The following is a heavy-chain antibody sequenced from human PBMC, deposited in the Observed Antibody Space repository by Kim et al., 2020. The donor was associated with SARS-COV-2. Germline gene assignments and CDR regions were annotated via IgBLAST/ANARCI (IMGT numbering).Heavy chain of an antibody. V-gene: IGHV3-11*06. D-gene: IGHD3-10*01. CDR3: ARDKYGSGSYHGSLFDY. Sequence: VKGRITISRDNAKNSLYLQINSLRAEDTAVYYCARDKYGSGSYHGSLFDYWGQGTLVTVSS. J-gene: IGHJ4*02.